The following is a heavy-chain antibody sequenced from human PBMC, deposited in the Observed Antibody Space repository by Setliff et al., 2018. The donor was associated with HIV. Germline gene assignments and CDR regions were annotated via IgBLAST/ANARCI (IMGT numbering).Heavy chain of an antibody. V-gene: IGHV4-39*07. CDR1: GDPMSSTSYY. D-gene: IGHD5-12*01. CDR3: ARDKPRRDGYNDAFDI. Sequence: SETLSLTCTVSGDPMSSTSYYWGWIRQSPGKGLEWIGSIYYSGSTQYNPSLKSRVTISVDTSKNQVSLKLTSVTAADTAVYYCARDKPRRDGYNDAFDIWGQGTMVTVSS. CDR2: IYYSGST. J-gene: IGHJ3*02.